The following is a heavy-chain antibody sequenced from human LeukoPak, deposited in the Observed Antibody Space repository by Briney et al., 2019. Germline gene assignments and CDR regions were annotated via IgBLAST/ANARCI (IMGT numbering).Heavy chain of an antibody. CDR2: IWYDGSHK. V-gene: IGHV3-33*08. J-gene: IGHJ4*02. D-gene: IGHD2-15*01. Sequence: GGSLRLSCAASGFTFRSYGMHWVRQAPGKGLEWVAVIWYDGSHKYYADSVKGRFTISRDNSKNTLYVQMNSLRAEDTAVYYCARDYCGGGRCYFDYWGQGTLVTVSS. CDR3: ARDYCGGGRCYFDY. CDR1: GFTFRSYG.